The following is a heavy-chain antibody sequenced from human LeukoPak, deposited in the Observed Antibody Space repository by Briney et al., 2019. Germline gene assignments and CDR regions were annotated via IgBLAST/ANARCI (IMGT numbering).Heavy chain of an antibody. V-gene: IGHV3-53*01. Sequence: GGSLRLSCAASGFTVSSNYLSWVRQAPGKGLEWVSIIYSGGDTFYSDSVTGRFTISRDNSKNIGYLQMNSLRAEDTAVYYCARAPTITTVFDSWGQGTLVTVSS. CDR1: GFTVSSNY. J-gene: IGHJ4*02. CDR3: ARAPTITTVFDS. D-gene: IGHD4-11*01. CDR2: IYSGGDT.